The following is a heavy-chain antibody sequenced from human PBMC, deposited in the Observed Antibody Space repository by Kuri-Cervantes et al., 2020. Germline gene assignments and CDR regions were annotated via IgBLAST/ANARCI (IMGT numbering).Heavy chain of an antibody. D-gene: IGHD5-18*01. CDR2: ISSSSSYI. Sequence: LSLTCAASGFTFSSYSMNWVRQAPGKGLEWVSSISSSSSYIYYADSVKGRFTISRDNAKNSLYLQMNSLRAEDTAVYYCARAGQVDSYLTRFDYWGQGTLVTVSS. V-gene: IGHV3-21*01. J-gene: IGHJ4*02. CDR1: GFTFSSYS. CDR3: ARAGQVDSYLTRFDY.